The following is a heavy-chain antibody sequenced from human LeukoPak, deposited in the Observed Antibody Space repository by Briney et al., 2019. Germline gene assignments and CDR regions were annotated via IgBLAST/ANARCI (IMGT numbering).Heavy chain of an antibody. CDR1: GYTFTTYD. D-gene: IGHD3-22*01. Sequence: ASVTVSCKASGYTFTTYDITWVRQATGQGLEWMGWMNPNSGDTAYAQKFQGRVAMTRDTSISTAYMELSSLRSEDTAVYYCARGLGDYYDTSGYYYAVPAHWGQGTLVTVSS. CDR2: MNPNSGDT. J-gene: IGHJ4*02. CDR3: ARGLGDYYDTSGYYYAVPAH. V-gene: IGHV1-8*01.